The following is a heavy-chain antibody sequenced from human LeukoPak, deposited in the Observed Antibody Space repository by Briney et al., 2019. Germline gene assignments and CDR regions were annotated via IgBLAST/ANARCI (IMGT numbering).Heavy chain of an antibody. J-gene: IGHJ4*02. V-gene: IGHV4-34*01. Sequence: SETLSLTCAVYGGSFSGYYWSWIRQPPGMGLEWIGEINHSGSTNYNPSLKSRVTISVDTSKNQFSLKLSSVTAADTAVYYCARGVRYYFDYWGQGTLVTVSS. CDR1: GGSFSGYY. CDR3: ARGVRYYFDY. CDR2: INHSGST.